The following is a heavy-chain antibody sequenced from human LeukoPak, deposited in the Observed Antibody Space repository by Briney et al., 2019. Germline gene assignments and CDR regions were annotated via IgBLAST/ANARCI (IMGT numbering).Heavy chain of an antibody. V-gene: IGHV5-51*01. Sequence: GGSLRLSCKGSGYSFTSYWIGWVRQMPGKGLEWMGIIYPGDSDTRYSPSFQGQVTISADKSISTAYLQWSSLKASDTAMYYCARRAPSADDAFDIWGQGTMVTVSS. J-gene: IGHJ3*02. CDR2: IYPGDSDT. CDR1: GYSFTSYW. D-gene: IGHD6-13*01. CDR3: ARRAPSADDAFDI.